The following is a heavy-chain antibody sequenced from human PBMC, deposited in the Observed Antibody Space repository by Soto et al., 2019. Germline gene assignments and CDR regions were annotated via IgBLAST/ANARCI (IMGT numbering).Heavy chain of an antibody. Sequence: GESLKISCKGSGYSFTSYWIGWVRQMPGKGLEWMGIIYPGDSDTRYSPSFQGQVTISADKSISTAYLQWSSLKASDTAMYYCARRRADRGYSYGLNAFDIWGQGTMVTVSS. CDR1: GYSFTSYW. D-gene: IGHD5-18*01. CDR2: IYPGDSDT. CDR3: ARRRADRGYSYGLNAFDI. V-gene: IGHV5-51*01. J-gene: IGHJ3*02.